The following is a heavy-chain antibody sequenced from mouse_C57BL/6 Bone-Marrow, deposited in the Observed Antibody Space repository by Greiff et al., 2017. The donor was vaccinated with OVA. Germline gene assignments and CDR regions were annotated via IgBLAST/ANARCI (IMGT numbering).Heavy chain of an antibody. CDR3: ARRYYGSSHWYFDV. D-gene: IGHD1-1*01. CDR2: ISNGGGST. J-gene: IGHJ1*03. CDR1: GFTFSDYY. V-gene: IGHV5-12*01. Sequence: EVKLVESGGGLVQPGGSLKLSCAASGFTFSDYYMYWVRQTPEKRLEWVAYISNGGGSTYYPDTVKGRFTISRDNAKNTLYLQMSRLKSEDTAMYYCARRYYGSSHWYFDVWGTGTTVTVSS.